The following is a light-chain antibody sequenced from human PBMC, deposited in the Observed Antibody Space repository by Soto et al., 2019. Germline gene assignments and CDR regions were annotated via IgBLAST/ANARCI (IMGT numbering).Light chain of an antibody. Sequence: QSVLTQPRSVSGSPGQSVTISCTGTSSDVGAYNYVSWYQHHTGKAPKVMIYDVSERPSGVPDRFSGSKSDNKASLTISGLQAEDEADYYCCSYAGSYSWVFGGGTKLTVL. CDR2: DVS. V-gene: IGLV2-11*01. CDR1: SSDVGAYNY. J-gene: IGLJ3*02. CDR3: CSYAGSYSWV.